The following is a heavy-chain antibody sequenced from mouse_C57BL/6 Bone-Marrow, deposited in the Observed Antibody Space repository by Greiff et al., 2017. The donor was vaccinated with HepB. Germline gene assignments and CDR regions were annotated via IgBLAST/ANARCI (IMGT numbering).Heavy chain of an antibody. J-gene: IGHJ2*01. CDR1: GYTFTSYG. Sequence: VQLQQSGAELARPGASVKLSCKASGYTFTSYGLSWVKQRTGQGLEWIGEIYPRSGNTYYNEKFKGKATLTADKSSSTAYMELRSLTSEDSAVYFCARQGAPRYLDYWDQGTTLTVSS. V-gene: IGHV1-81*01. D-gene: IGHD1-3*01. CDR2: IYPRSGNT. CDR3: ARQGAPRYLDY.